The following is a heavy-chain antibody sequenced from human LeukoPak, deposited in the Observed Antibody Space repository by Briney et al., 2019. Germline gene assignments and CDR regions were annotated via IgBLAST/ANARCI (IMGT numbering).Heavy chain of an antibody. D-gene: IGHD2-2*01. CDR1: GSISGYY. CDR2: IYTSGST. CDR3: ARQKCTSASCLTKNAFDI. Sequence: SETLSLTCTVSGSISGYYWSWIRQPPGKGLEWIGYIYTSGSTNYNPSLESRVTISVDTSKNQFSLDLSSVTAADTAVYYCARQKCTSASCLTKNAFDIWGQGSMVTVSS. J-gene: IGHJ3*02. V-gene: IGHV4-4*09.